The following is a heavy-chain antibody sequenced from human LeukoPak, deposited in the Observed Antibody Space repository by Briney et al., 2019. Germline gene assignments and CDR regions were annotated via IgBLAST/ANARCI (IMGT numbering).Heavy chain of an antibody. J-gene: IGHJ4*02. V-gene: IGHV1-2*02. CDR1: GYTFTGYY. CDR2: INPNSGGT. CDR3: AKDLWRDYGDRVFDY. D-gene: IGHD4/OR15-4a*01. Sequence: WASVKVSCKASGYTFTGYYMHWVRQAPGQGLEWMGWINPNSGGTNYAQKFQGRVTMTRDTSITTAYMELSRLRSDDTAVYYCAKDLWRDYGDRVFDYWGQGTLVTVSS.